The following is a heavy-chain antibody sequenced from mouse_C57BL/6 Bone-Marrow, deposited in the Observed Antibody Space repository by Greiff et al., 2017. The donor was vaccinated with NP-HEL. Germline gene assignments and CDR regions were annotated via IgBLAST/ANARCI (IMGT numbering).Heavy chain of an antibody. J-gene: IGHJ2*01. CDR1: GYSFTSYH. CDR2: IYPGSGNT. Sequence: QVQLQQSGPELVKPGASVKISCKASGYSFTSYHIHWMKQRPGKGLEWIGWIYPGSGNTKYNEKFKGKATLTADQSSSTAYLQLSRLTSEDSAVYCCGSEEGNIDYWGQGTTLTVSS. CDR3: GSEEGNIDY. V-gene: IGHV1-66*01.